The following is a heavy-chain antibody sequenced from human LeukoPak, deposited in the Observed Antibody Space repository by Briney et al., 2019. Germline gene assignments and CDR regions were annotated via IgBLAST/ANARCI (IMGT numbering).Heavy chain of an antibody. CDR3: ARLSDDAFDI. CDR2: IYYSGST. CDR1: GYSISSGYY. V-gene: IGHV4-38-2*01. J-gene: IGHJ3*02. D-gene: IGHD1-26*01. Sequence: PSETLSLTCAVSGYSISSGYYWGWIRQPPGKGLEWIGSIYYSGSTYYNPSLKSRVTISVDTSKNQFSLKLSSVTAADTAVYYCARLSDDAFDIWGQGTMVTGSS.